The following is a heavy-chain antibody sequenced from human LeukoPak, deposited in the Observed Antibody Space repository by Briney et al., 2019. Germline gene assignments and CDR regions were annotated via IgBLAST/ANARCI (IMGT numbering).Heavy chain of an antibody. CDR1: GFTFSRDW. J-gene: IGHJ4*02. CDR2: IKEDGSAQ. CDR3: AKSRGWFVPIDY. D-gene: IGHD3-10*01. V-gene: IGHV3-7*03. Sequence: GGSLRLSCVASGFTFSRDWMSWVRQAPGKGLEWVANIKEDGSAQYYADSVKGRFTISRDNTKNSLYLQMNSLRAEDTALYYCAKSRGWFVPIDYWGQGTLVTVSS.